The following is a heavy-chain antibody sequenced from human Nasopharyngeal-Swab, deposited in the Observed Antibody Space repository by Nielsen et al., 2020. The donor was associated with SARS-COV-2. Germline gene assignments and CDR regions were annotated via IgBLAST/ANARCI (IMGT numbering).Heavy chain of an antibody. V-gene: IGHV1-69*13. CDR2: IIPIFGTA. J-gene: IGHJ6*02. Sequence: SVKVSCNASGGTFSSYAISWVRQAPGQGLEWMGGIIPIFGTANYAQKFQGRVTITADESTSTAYMELSSLRSEDTAVYYCARGIAAADYYYYGMDVWGQGTTVTVSS. CDR1: GGTFSSYA. D-gene: IGHD6-13*01. CDR3: ARGIAAADYYYYGMDV.